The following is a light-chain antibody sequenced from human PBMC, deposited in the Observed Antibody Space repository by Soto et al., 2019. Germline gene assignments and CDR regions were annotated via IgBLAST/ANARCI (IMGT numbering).Light chain of an antibody. J-gene: IGKJ1*01. Sequence: EIVMTQSPDTLSVSPGAGATLSCRVSQSIRSNLAWYQQRPGQAPRLLMYGASTRADGIPARFTGSGSGTEFTLTISSLQSEDFALYYCQQYHIWPPWTSGQGTKVDIK. CDR3: QQYHIWPPWT. V-gene: IGKV3-15*01. CDR1: QSIRSN. CDR2: GAS.